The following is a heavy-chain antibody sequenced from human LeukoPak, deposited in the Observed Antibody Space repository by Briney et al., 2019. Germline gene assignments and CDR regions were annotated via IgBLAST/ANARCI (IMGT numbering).Heavy chain of an antibody. J-gene: IGHJ4*02. CDR2: MNPNSGNT. Sequence: ASVKVSCKASGYTFTSYDINWVRQATGQGLEWMGWMNPNSGNTGYAQKFQGRVTMTRNTSISTAYMELSSLRSEDTAVYYCAKGHLSYGSGSYRFDYWGQGTLVTVSS. D-gene: IGHD3-10*01. CDR3: AKGHLSYGSGSYRFDY. CDR1: GYTFTSYD. V-gene: IGHV1-8*01.